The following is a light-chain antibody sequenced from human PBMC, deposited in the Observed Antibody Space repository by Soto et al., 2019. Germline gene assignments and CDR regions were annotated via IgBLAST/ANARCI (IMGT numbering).Light chain of an antibody. Sequence: EIVLTQSPGTLSLSPGERATLSCRASQSVSSSYLAWYQQKPGQAPRLLIYGASSRATGIPDRFSGSGSGTDFTLTFSRLEPEDFAEYYCQQYCSSPYTFGEGTKLEIK. CDR1: QSVSSSY. CDR3: QQYCSSPYT. V-gene: IGKV3-20*01. J-gene: IGKJ2*01. CDR2: GAS.